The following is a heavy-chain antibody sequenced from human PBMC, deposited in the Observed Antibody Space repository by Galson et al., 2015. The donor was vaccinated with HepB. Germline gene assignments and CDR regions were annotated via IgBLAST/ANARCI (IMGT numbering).Heavy chain of an antibody. J-gene: IGHJ6*03. V-gene: IGHV3-30*18. CDR1: GFTFSSYG. Sequence: SLRLSCAASGFTFSSYGMHWVRQAPGKGLEWVAVISYDGSNKYYADSVKGRFTISRDNSKNTLYLQMNSLRAEDTAVYYCAKDAMYYDFWSGYYTYYYYYMDVWGKGTTVTVSS. CDR2: ISYDGSNK. D-gene: IGHD3-3*01. CDR3: AKDAMYYDFWSGYYTYYYYYMDV.